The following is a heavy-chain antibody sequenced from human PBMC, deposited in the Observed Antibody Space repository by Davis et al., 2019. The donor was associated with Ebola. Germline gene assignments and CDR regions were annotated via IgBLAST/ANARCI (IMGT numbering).Heavy chain of an antibody. CDR1: GFTLTSYG. CDR2: ISSSGGST. J-gene: IGHJ4*02. D-gene: IGHD4-11*01. V-gene: IGHV3-23*01. Sequence: GGSLRLSCAASGFTLTSYGMSWVRQAPGKGLEWVSGISSSGGSTYYGDSVKGRFTISRDDSKNTLYLQMNSLRAEDTAVYYCAKLNTVTTWPVVGYWGQGTLVTVSS. CDR3: AKLNTVTTWPVVGY.